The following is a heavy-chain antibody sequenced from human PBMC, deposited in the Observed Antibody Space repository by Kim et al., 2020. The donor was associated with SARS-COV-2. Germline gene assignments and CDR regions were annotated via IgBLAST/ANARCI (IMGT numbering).Heavy chain of an antibody. CDR2: IIPIFGTA. V-gene: IGHV1-69*13. J-gene: IGHJ6*02. CDR1: GGTFSSYA. Sequence: SVKVSCKASGGTFSSYAISWVRQAPGQGLEWMGGIIPIFGTANYAQKFQGRVTITADESTSTAYMELSSLRSEDTAVYYCARAGPHDDYSNYNYYYYYGMDVWGQGTTVTVSS. D-gene: IGHD4-4*01. CDR3: ARAGPHDDYSNYNYYYYYGMDV.